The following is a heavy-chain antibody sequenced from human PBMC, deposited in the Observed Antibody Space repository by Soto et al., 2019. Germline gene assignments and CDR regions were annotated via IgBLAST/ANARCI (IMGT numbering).Heavy chain of an antibody. J-gene: IGHJ4*02. V-gene: IGHV3-33*01. CDR2: IWYDGGNK. D-gene: IGHD3-22*01. CDR1: GFTFSSYG. Sequence: HPGGSLRLSCAASGFTFSSYGMHWVRQAPGKGLEWVAVIWYDGGNKYYADSVKGRFTISRDNSKNTLYLQMNSLRAEDTAVYYRARYFSYYDSSGYGPGYWGQGTLVTVSS. CDR3: ARYFSYYDSSGYGPGY.